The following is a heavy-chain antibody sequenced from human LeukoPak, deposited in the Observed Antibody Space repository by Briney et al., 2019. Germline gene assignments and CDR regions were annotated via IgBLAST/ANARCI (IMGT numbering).Heavy chain of an antibody. V-gene: IGHV3-30*02. CDR3: AKDPSPTAVAGHTGWYYYYYMDV. Sequence: GGSLRLSCAASGFTFSRYGMHWVRQAPGKGGEGVAFIRYDGSNKYYADSVKGRFTISRDNSKNALYLQMNSLRPEDTAVYYCAKDPSPTAVAGHTGWYYYYYMDVWGKGTTVTVSS. CDR1: GFTFSRYG. CDR2: IRYDGSNK. J-gene: IGHJ6*03. D-gene: IGHD6-19*01.